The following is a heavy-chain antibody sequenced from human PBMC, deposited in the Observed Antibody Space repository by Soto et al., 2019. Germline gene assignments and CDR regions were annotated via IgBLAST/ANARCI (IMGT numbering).Heavy chain of an antibody. CDR2: IYYSGSA. Sequence: QVQLQESGPGLVKPSETLSLTCTVSGGSISTYYWTWIRQPPGKGLEWIGYIYYSGSANYNPSLKSRVTISLDTSKNQFSLKLSSVTTTDTAVYYCARETAPDAFDIWGQGTMVTVSS. V-gene: IGHV4-59*01. CDR1: GGSISTYY. CDR3: ARETAPDAFDI. J-gene: IGHJ3*02.